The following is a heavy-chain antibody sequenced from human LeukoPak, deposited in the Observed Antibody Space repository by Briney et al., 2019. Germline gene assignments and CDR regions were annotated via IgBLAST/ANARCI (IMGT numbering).Heavy chain of an antibody. CDR3: AKSQLARDY. V-gene: IGHV3-30*04. CDR2: ISYDGSNQ. D-gene: IGHD1-1*01. J-gene: IGHJ4*02. CDR1: GFTFSSYA. Sequence: GRSLRLSCAASGFTFSSYAMHWVRQAPGKGLEWVAVISYDGSNQYYAAFVKCRFHISRDNSKNTLYLQMNSLRGEETAVYYCAKSQLARDYWGQGTLVTVSS.